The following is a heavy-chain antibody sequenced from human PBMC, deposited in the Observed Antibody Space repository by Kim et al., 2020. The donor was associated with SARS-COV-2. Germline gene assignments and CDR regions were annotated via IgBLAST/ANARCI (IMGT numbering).Heavy chain of an antibody. D-gene: IGHD4-17*01. Sequence: SVKVSCKASGGTFSSYAISWVRQAPGQGLEWMGRIIPILGIANYAQKFQGRVTITADKSTSTAYMELSSLRSEDTAVYYCAHGDWPSYGMDVWGQGTTVTVSS. CDR3: AHGDWPSYGMDV. CDR1: GGTFSSYA. V-gene: IGHV1-69*04. J-gene: IGHJ6*02. CDR2: IIPILGIA.